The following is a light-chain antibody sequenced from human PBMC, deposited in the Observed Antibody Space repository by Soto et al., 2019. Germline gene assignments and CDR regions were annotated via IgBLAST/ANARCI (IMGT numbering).Light chain of an antibody. V-gene: IGLV2-23*02. J-gene: IGLJ2*01. CDR3: CSYAGDSTFVV. CDR2: EVD. CDR1: TNDVGSYNL. Sequence: QSVLTQPASVSGFPGQSITISCTGTTNDVGSYNLVSWYQHLPDKAPKLMVYEVDKRPSGVSNRFSGSKSGITASLTISGLQAEDEADYYCCSYAGDSTFVVFGGGTKLTVL.